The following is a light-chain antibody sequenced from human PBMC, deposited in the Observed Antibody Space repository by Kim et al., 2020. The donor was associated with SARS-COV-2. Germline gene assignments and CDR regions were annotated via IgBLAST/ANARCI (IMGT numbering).Light chain of an antibody. V-gene: IGLV3-19*01. J-gene: IGLJ3*02. Sequence: ALGQTVTITCQGDGLRTYVASWFQQKPGQAPVLVFYGTNHRPSGIPDRFSGSRSGNTISLTITGAQAEDEADYFCNSRDRSGTYLEFGGGTQLTVL. CDR2: GTN. CDR3: NSRDRSGTYLE. CDR1: GLRTYV.